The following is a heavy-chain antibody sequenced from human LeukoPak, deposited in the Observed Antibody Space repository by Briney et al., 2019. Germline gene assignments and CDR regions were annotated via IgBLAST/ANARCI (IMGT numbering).Heavy chain of an antibody. CDR1: GFTFSNYD. D-gene: IGHD3-10*01. CDR2: INTDGSTT. V-gene: IGHV3-74*01. CDR3: TRGHPGKLDY. J-gene: IGHJ4*02. Sequence: GSLRLSCVASGFTFSNYDVSWVRQAPGKGLVWVSSINTDGSTTNYADSVKGRFTISRDNAENTLFLLLHSLRAEDTAVYYCTRGHPGKLDYWGQGTLVTVSS.